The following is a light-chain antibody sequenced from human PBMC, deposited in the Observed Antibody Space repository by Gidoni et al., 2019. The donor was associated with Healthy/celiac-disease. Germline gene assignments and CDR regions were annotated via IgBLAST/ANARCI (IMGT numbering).Light chain of an antibody. CDR2: DAS. Sequence: DLQMTQSPSSLSASVGDRVTITCQASQDISNYLNWYQQKPGKAPKLLIYDASNFETGVPSRFSGSGSGTDFTFTISSLQPEDIATYYCQQYDNLPYTFGQXTKLEIK. CDR1: QDISNY. V-gene: IGKV1-33*01. J-gene: IGKJ2*01. CDR3: QQYDNLPYT.